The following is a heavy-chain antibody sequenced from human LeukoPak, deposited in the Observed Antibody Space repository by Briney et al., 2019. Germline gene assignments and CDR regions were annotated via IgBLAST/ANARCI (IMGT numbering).Heavy chain of an antibody. CDR1: GASFSSRNYY. D-gene: IGHD3-22*01. J-gene: IGHJ4*02. CDR3: ARHYGLNYYDSSAYEY. Sequence: SETLSLTCTVSGASFSSRNYYWAWIRQPPGKGLEWIGTISQSGTTYYNPSLKSRVAISADTSKSQFSLKLSSVTAADTAVYFCARHYGLNYYDSSAYEYWGQGTLVTVSS. CDR2: ISQSGTT. V-gene: IGHV4-39*01.